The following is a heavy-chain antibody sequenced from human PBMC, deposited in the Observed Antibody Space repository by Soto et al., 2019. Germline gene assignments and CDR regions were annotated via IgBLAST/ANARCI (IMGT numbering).Heavy chain of an antibody. J-gene: IGHJ3*01. D-gene: IGHD1-1*01. CDR1: GLTVSGKKY. V-gene: IGHV3-53*01. CDR2: LYDVDGS. Sequence: GGSLRLSCAAFGLTVSGKKYVAWVRQAPGKGLEWVSALYDVDGSFYADSVKGRFTTSSDSSKTTVYLQMNGLRPDDTAVYYCASWHEREHAYDVWGQGTTVTVSS. CDR3: ASWHEREHAYDV.